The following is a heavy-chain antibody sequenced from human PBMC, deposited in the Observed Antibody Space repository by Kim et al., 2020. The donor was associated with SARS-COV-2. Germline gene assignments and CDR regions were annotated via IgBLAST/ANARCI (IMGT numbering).Heavy chain of an antibody. V-gene: IGHV3-15*01. J-gene: IGHJ4*02. D-gene: IGHD1-26*01. CDR3: TTDLGRYSGSSTDY. Sequence: AHVKGRLTISRDDSKSTLYRQMNGLKNEDTAVYYCTTDLGRYSGSSTDYWGQGTLVTVSS.